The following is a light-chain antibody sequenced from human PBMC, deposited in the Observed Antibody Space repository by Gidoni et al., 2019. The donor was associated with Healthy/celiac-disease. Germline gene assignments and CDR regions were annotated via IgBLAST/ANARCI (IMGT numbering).Light chain of an antibody. Sequence: RVTITCRASQSISSWLAWYQQNPGKAPKLLIYKASSLESGVPSRFSGSGSGTEFTLTISSLQPDDFATYYCQQYNSYSITFGQGTRLEIK. CDR3: QQYNSYSIT. CDR1: QSISSW. V-gene: IGKV1-5*03. J-gene: IGKJ5*01. CDR2: KAS.